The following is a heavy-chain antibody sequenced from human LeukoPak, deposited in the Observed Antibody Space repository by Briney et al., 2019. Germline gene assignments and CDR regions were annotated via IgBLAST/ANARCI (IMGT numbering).Heavy chain of an antibody. J-gene: IGHJ5*02. Sequence: GWALRLSCAVSGFTFSSFGMNWVRQARGKGLEWVSSISSSGNYIYYADSVKGRFTISRDNAKNSLYLQMNSLRAEDTAVYYCASIVVVTARYNWFDPWGQGTLVTVSS. CDR2: ISSSGNYI. V-gene: IGHV3-21*01. CDR1: GFTFSSFG. CDR3: ASIVVVTARYNWFDP. D-gene: IGHD2-21*02.